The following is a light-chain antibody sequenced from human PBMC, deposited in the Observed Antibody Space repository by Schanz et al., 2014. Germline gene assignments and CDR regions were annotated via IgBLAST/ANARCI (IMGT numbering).Light chain of an antibody. Sequence: QSALTQPPSASGSPGQSVTISCTGTSSDVGGYNFVSWYQQHPGKAPKLMIYEVSNRPSGVPDRFSGSKSGNTASLTVSGLQADDEADYYCSSYAGSNLLFGTGTKLTVL. CDR2: EVS. CDR1: SSDVGGYNF. V-gene: IGLV2-8*01. CDR3: SSYAGSNLL. J-gene: IGLJ1*01.